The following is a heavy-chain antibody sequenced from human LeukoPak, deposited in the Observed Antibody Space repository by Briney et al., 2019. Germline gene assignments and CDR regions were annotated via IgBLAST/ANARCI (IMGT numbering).Heavy chain of an antibody. CDR2: IYHSGST. Sequence: PSETLSLTCAVSGYSISSGYYWGWIRQSPGKGLEWIGNIYHSGSTYKNPSLKGRVTISLDTSKNQFSLKLSSVTAADTAMYYCARLSGAPVRHPIYHFDYWGQGTLVAVSS. V-gene: IGHV4-38-2*01. J-gene: IGHJ4*02. D-gene: IGHD2-2*02. CDR1: GYSISSGYY. CDR3: ARLSGAPVRHPIYHFDY.